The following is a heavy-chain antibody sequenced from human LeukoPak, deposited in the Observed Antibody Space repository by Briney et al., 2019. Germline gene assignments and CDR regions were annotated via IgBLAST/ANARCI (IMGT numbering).Heavy chain of an antibody. V-gene: IGHV1-2*06. J-gene: IGHJ4*02. D-gene: IGHD3-10*01. CDR1: GYTFTGYF. Sequence: ASVKVSCKASGYTFTGYFIHWVRQAPGQGLEWMGRINPNSGGTNYAQKFQGRVTMTRDTSISTAYMELSRLRSDDTAMYYCARQVITMVRGGYSYYFDYWGQGTLVTVSS. CDR2: INPNSGGT. CDR3: ARQVITMVRGGYSYYFDY.